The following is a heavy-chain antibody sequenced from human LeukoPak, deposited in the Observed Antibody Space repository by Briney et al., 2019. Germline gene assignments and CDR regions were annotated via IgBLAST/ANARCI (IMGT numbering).Heavy chain of an antibody. D-gene: IGHD1-26*01. CDR3: ARVSGSSVDDAFDI. Sequence: GGSLRLSCAASGFTFSTYSMSWVRQAPGKGLEWVANINQDGSEKYYVDSVKGRFTISRDNAKNTLYLQMNSLRAEDTAVYYCARVSGSSVDDAFDIWGQGTMVTVSS. V-gene: IGHV3-7*01. CDR2: INQDGSEK. CDR1: GFTFSTYS. J-gene: IGHJ3*02.